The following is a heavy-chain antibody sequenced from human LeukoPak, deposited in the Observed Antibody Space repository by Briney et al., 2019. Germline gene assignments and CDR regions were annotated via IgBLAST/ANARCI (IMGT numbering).Heavy chain of an antibody. CDR3: ARVYYSSSYDYWYFDL. V-gene: IGHV4-4*07. Sequence: SETLSLTCTVSGGSFSTYYWSWIRQPAGKGLEWIGHIYTSGTTNYNPSLKSRVTMSIDTSKNQFSLKLSSVTAADTAVYCCARVYYSSSYDYWYFDLWGRGTLVTVSS. D-gene: IGHD6-13*01. CDR1: GGSFSTYY. J-gene: IGHJ2*01. CDR2: IYTSGTT.